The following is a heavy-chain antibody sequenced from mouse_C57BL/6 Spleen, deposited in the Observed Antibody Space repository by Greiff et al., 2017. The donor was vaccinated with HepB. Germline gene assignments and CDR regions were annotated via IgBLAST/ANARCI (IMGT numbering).Heavy chain of an antibody. CDR2: INPSSGYT. J-gene: IGHJ4*01. CDR3: ARDYYGSSYYAMDY. D-gene: IGHD1-1*01. Sequence: VQLQQSGAELARPGASVKMSCKASGYTFTSYTMHWVKQRPGQGLEWIGYINPSSGYTKYNQKFKDKATLTADKYSSTAYMQLSSLTSEDSAVYYCARDYYGSSYYAMDYWGQGTSVTVSS. V-gene: IGHV1-4*01. CDR1: GYTFTSYT.